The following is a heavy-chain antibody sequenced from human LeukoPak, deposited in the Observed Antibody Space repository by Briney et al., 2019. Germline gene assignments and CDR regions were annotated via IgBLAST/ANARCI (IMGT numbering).Heavy chain of an antibody. J-gene: IGHJ4*02. CDR1: GFTFSSFA. V-gene: IGHV3-23*01. Sequence: GGSLRLSCAASGFTFSSFAMSWVRQTPGKGLEWVSAISGSGGGTYSADSVKGRFTISRDNSKNTLYLQMNGLRAGDTAVYYCARDPITIFGVVDYWGQGTLITVSS. CDR2: ISGSGGGT. D-gene: IGHD3-3*01. CDR3: ARDPITIFGVVDY.